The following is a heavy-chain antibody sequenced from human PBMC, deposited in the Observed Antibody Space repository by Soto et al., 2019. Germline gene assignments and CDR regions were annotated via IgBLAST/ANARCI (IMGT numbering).Heavy chain of an antibody. V-gene: IGHV4-30-4*01. J-gene: IGHJ4*02. CDR1: GGSISSGDYY. CDR2: IYYSGST. Sequence: SETLSLTCTVSGGSISSGDYYWSWIRQPPGKGLEWIGYIYYSGSTYYNPSLKSRVTISVDTSKNQFSLKLSSVTAADTAVYYCARVSEQLPRVADYWGQGTLVTVSS. CDR3: ARVSEQLPRVADY. D-gene: IGHD6-6*01.